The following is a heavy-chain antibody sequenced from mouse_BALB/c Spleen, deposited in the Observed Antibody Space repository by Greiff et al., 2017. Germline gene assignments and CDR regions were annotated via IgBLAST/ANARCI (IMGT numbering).Heavy chain of an antibody. CDR1: GYSFTGYF. J-gene: IGHJ2*01. CDR2: INPYNGDT. D-gene: IGHD1-1*01. CDR3: ARDATVVPYYFDY. V-gene: IGHV1-20*02. Sequence: VQLQQSGPELVKPGASVKISCKASGYSFTGYFMNWVMQSHGKSLEWIGRINPYNGDTFYNQKFKGKATLTVDKSSSTAHMELRSLASEDSAVYYCARDATVVPYYFDYWGQGTTLTVSS.